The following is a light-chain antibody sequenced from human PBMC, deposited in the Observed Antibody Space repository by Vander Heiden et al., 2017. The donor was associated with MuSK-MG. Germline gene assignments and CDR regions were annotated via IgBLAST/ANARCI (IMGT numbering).Light chain of an antibody. V-gene: IGKV1-27*01. CDR2: AAS. Sequence: DIQMTQSPSSLSASVGDRVTITCRASPDISKYLVWYQQRPGEVPKLLIHAASTLQSGVPARCSGSGSGTDCTSTSSSLQPEDVATYYWQKYNSAPLTFGGGTKVELK. J-gene: IGKJ4*01. CDR1: PDISKY. CDR3: QKYNSAPLT.